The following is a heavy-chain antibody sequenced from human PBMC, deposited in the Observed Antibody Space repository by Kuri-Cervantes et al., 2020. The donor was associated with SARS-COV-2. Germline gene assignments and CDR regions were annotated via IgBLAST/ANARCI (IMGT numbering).Heavy chain of an antibody. V-gene: IGHV5-51*01. CDR3: ARPGYSSSNEPGLDFDY. Sequence: KVSCKGSGYSFTSYWIGWVRQMPGKGLEWMGIIYPGDSDTRYSPSFQGQVTISADKSISTAYLQWSSLKASDTAMYYCARPGYSSSNEPGLDFDYWGQGTLVTVSS. D-gene: IGHD6-13*01. J-gene: IGHJ4*02. CDR2: IYPGDSDT. CDR1: GYSFTSYW.